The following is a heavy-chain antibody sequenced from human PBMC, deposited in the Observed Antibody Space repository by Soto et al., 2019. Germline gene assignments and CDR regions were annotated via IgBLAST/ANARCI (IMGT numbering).Heavy chain of an antibody. CDR3: AKCKALVIAVAPVDY. CDR2: ISGSGGST. CDR1: GFTFSSYA. Sequence: GWSLRLSCAASGFTFSSYAMSWVRQAPGKGLEWVSAISGSGGSTYYADSVKGRFTISRDNSKNTLYLQMNSLRAEDTAVYYCAKCKALVIAVAPVDYWGQGTLVTVSS. V-gene: IGHV3-23*01. D-gene: IGHD6-19*01. J-gene: IGHJ4*02.